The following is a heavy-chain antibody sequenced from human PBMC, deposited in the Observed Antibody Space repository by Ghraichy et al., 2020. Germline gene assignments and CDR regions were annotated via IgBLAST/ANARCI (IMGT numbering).Heavy chain of an antibody. CDR3: AGNYYDSSGYFNFDY. D-gene: IGHD3-22*01. CDR2: ISSSSSYI. Sequence: GGSLRLSCAASGFTFSSYSMNWVRQAPGKGLEWVSSISSSSSYIYYADSVKGRFTISRDNAKNSLYLQMNSLRAEDTAVYYCAGNYYDSSGYFNFDYWGQGTLVTVSS. CDR1: GFTFSSYS. V-gene: IGHV3-21*01. J-gene: IGHJ4*02.